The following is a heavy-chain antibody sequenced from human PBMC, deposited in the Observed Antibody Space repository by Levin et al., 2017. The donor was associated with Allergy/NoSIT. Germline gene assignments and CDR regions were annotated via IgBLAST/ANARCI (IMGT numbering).Heavy chain of an antibody. CDR2: IKQDGSEK. CDR1: GFTFSSYW. V-gene: IGHV3-7*01. Sequence: GGSLRLSCAASGFTFSSYWMSWVRQAPGKGLEWVANIKQDGSEKYYVDSVKGRFTISRDNAKNSLYLQMNSLRAEDTAVYYCARDRGDYGYGMDVWGQGTTVTVSS. D-gene: IGHD4-17*01. J-gene: IGHJ6*02. CDR3: ARDRGDYGYGMDV.